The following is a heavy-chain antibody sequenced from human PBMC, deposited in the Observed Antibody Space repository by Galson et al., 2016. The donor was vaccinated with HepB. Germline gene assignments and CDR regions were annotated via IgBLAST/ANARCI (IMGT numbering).Heavy chain of an antibody. CDR2: ISSNSGYI. Sequence: SLRLSCAVSGFTFSNYNMHWVRQAPGKGLEWVSSISSNSGYIYYAESVRGRFTISRDNSEKSLSLQMDSLRAEDTAIYYCVRQSRGFWRAFDLWGQGTKVTVSS. CDR3: VRQSRGFWRAFDL. V-gene: IGHV3-21*01. J-gene: IGHJ3*01. D-gene: IGHD3-3*01. CDR1: GFTFSNYN.